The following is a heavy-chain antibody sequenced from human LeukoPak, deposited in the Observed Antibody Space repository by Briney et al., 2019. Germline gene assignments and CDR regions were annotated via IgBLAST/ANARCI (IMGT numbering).Heavy chain of an antibody. J-gene: IGHJ4*02. CDR1: GGSISSSNYY. V-gene: IGHV4-30-4*08. Sequence: SETLSLTCTVSGGSISSSNYYWGWIRQPPGKGLEWIGYIYFSGSAYYNPSLKSRATISVDTSRNQFSLRLTSVTAADTAVYYCARAHDLLTGYYFFDYWGQGTLVTVSS. CDR3: ARAHDLLTGYYFFDY. D-gene: IGHD3-9*01. CDR2: IYFSGSA.